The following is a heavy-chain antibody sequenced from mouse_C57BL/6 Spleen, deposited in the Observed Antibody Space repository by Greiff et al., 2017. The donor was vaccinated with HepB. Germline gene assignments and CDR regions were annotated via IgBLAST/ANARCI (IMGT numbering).Heavy chain of an antibody. Sequence: VQLKESGPGLVKPSQSLSLTCSVTGYSITSGYYWNWIRQFPGNKLEWMGYISYDGSNNYNPSLKNRISITRDTSKNQFFLKLNSVTTEDTATYYCARDDGLDWFAYWGQGTLVTVSA. CDR3: ARDDGLDWFAY. CDR2: ISYDGSN. CDR1: GYSITSGYY. J-gene: IGHJ3*01. D-gene: IGHD2-3*01. V-gene: IGHV3-6*01.